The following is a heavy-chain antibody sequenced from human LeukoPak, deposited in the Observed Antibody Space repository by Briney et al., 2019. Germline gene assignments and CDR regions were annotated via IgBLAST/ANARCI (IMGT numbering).Heavy chain of an antibody. Sequence: GGSLRLSCAASGFTVSSNYMSWVRQAPGKGLEWVSVIYSGGSTYYADSVKGRFTISRDNSKNTLYLQMNSLRAEDTAVYYCAKEDAPGATWPFDYWGQGTLVTVSS. CDR1: GFTVSSNY. CDR2: IYSGGST. J-gene: IGHJ4*02. V-gene: IGHV3-53*01. D-gene: IGHD1-26*01. CDR3: AKEDAPGATWPFDY.